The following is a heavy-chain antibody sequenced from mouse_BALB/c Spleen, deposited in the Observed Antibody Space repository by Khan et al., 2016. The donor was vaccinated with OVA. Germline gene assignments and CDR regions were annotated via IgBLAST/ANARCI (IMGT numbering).Heavy chain of an antibody. V-gene: IGHV1S41*01. D-gene: IGHD1-1*01. J-gene: IGHJ4*01. CDR3: AWENYYCRSCYAMDY. Sequence: DLVKPGTSVKLYCKASGYTFTSYWINWIKQRPGQGLEWIGRIGPGSSNTYYNEMFKGKAALTVDTSYTTAYIQLSSLSSEDSAVYCCAWENYYCRSCYAMDYWGQGTSVTVSS. CDR2: IGPGSSNT. CDR1: GYTFTSYW.